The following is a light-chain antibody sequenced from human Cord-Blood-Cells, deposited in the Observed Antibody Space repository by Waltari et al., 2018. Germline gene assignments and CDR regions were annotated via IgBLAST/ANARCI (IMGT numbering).Light chain of an antibody. J-gene: IGKJ2*01. CDR2: WTA. CDR1: QSVSSSY. CDR3: RQYGSSPYT. V-gene: IGKV3-20*01. Sequence: EIVFTKTPGTLSLPPGERATLSCRASQSVSSSYLAWYQQIPGQAPRLVIYWTASRATGIPDRCSGSESGTEVTRTISRLGPEDLAVYYCRQYGSSPYTFGQGTKLEI.